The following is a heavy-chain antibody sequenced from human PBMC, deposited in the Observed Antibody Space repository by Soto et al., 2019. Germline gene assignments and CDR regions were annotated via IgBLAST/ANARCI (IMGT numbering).Heavy chain of an antibody. J-gene: IGHJ4*02. Sequence: QVQLVESGGGVVQPGRSLRLSCAASGFTFSSYAMHWVRQAPGKGLEWVAVISYDGSNKYYADSVKGRFTISRDNSKNTLYLQMNSLRAEDTAVYYCARDRTLGAFDYWGQGTLVTVSS. CDR2: ISYDGSNK. V-gene: IGHV3-30*04. D-gene: IGHD3-16*01. CDR3: ARDRTLGAFDY. CDR1: GFTFSSYA.